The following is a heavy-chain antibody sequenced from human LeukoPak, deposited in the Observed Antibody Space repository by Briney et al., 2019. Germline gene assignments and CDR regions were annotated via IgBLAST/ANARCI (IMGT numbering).Heavy chain of an antibody. D-gene: IGHD2-2*01. J-gene: IGHJ6*02. V-gene: IGHV3-21*01. Sequence: PGGSLRLSCAASGFTFSSYSMNWVRQAPGKGLEWVSSISSSSSYIYYADSVKGRFTISRDNAKNSLYLQMNSLRAEDTAVYYCARDRRMPYGMDVWGQGTTVTVSS. CDR2: ISSSSSYI. CDR3: ARDRRMPYGMDV. CDR1: GFTFSSYS.